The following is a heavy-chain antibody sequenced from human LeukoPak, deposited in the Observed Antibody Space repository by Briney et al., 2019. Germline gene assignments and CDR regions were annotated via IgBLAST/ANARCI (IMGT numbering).Heavy chain of an antibody. D-gene: IGHD3-22*01. CDR2: ISGSGSTI. Sequence: PGGSLRLSCAASGFTFSSYEMNWVRKVPGKGLEWDSYISGSGSTIYYADSVKGRFNISRDNAKNSLYLQMNSLRAEDTAVYYCARDYYDNSGRFDYWGQGTLVTVST. CDR1: GFTFSSYE. CDR3: ARDYYDNSGRFDY. V-gene: IGHV3-48*03. J-gene: IGHJ4*02.